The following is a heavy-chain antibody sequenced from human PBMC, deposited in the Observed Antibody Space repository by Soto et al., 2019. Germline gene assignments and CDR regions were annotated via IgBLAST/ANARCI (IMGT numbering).Heavy chain of an antibody. CDR2: IIPILGIA. Sequence: QVQLVQSGAEVKKPGSSVKVSCKASGGTFSSYTISWVRQAPGQGLEWMGRIIPILGIANYAQKFQGRVTITADKYKSTAYMELSSLRSEDTAVYYCARDPSAGDSAGYWGQGTLVTVSS. V-gene: IGHV1-69*08. D-gene: IGHD2-21*01. CDR1: GGTFSSYT. J-gene: IGHJ4*02. CDR3: ARDPSAGDSAGY.